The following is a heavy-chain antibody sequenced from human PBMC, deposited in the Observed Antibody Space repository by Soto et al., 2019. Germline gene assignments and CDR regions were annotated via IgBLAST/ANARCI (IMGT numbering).Heavy chain of an antibody. V-gene: IGHV1-18*01. J-gene: IGHJ4*02. D-gene: IGHD3-10*01. CDR3: ARVDPRGVAVVRDY. Sequence: VQLVQSGPEVKKPGASVKVSCKASGNTFASHGFSWVRQAPGQGLEWMGWISGFNGQTNYALKFQGRVTLTTDTSTSTAYMEPRSLRSDDTAVYFCARVDPRGVAVVRDYWGQGTLVTVSS. CDR2: ISGFNGQT. CDR1: GNTFASHG.